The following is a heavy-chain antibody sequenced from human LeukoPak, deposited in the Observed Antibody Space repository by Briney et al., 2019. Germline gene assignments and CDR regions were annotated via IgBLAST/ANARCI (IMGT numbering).Heavy chain of an antibody. V-gene: IGHV4-59*01. CDR3: ARSHGGNSGRSEYYYYYYYMDV. D-gene: IGHD4-23*01. Sequence: SETLSLTRTVSGGSISSYYWSCIRQPPGKGLEWIGYIYYSGSTNYNPSLKSRVTISVDTSKNQFSLKLSSVTAADTAVYYCARSHGGNSGRSEYYYYYYYMDVWGKGTTVTVSS. CDR2: IYYSGST. J-gene: IGHJ6*03. CDR1: GGSISSYY.